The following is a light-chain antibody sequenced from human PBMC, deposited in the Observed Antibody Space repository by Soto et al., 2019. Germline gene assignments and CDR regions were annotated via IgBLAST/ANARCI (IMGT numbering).Light chain of an antibody. CDR2: GAS. CDR1: QSVSSSF. J-gene: IGKJ1*01. Sequence: EIVLTQSPGTLSLSPGERATLSCRASQSVSSSFLAWYQQKPGQAPRLLMYGASSRATGIADRLSASGSGTDFTLNISRLEPEDFAVCYCQQYGRSPLFGQGTKVEIK. V-gene: IGKV3-20*01. CDR3: QQYGRSPL.